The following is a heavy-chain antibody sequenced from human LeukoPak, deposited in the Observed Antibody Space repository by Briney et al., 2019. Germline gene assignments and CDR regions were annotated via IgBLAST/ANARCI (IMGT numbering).Heavy chain of an antibody. CDR1: GGSISSGGYY. D-gene: IGHD6-13*01. J-gene: IGHJ4*02. V-gene: IGHV4-31*03. CDR3: ARVIQIGGIFDY. Sequence: SQTLSLTCTVSGGSISSGGYYWSWIRQHPGEGLEWVGYIYYSGSTYYNPSLKSRVTISIDTSKDQFSLKLSPVTAADTAVYYCARVIQIGGIFDYWGQGTLVTVSS. CDR2: IYYSGST.